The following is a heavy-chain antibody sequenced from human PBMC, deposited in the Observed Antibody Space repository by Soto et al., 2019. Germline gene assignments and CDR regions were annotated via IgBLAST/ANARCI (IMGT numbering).Heavy chain of an antibody. CDR3: ELVTDMVSFDY. D-gene: IGHD5-18*01. V-gene: IGHV1-69*13. CDR2: IIPIFGTA. CDR1: GGTFSSYA. J-gene: IGHJ4*02. Sequence: ASVKVSCKASGGTFSSYAISWVRQAPGQGLEWMGGIIPIFGTANYAQKFHGRVTITADESTSTAYMELSSLRSEDTAVYYCELVTDMVSFDYWGQGTLVTVSS.